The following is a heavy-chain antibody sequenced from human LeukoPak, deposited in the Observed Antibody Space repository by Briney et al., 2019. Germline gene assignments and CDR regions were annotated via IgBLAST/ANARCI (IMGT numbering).Heavy chain of an antibody. Sequence: GGSLRLSCAASGFTVSSYWMSWVRQAPAEGLEWVACIHQNGRSEYYVDSVKGRFAISRDNTKNSLYLQMSSLTVEDTAVYYCARDLSSRDAYWGQGTLVTVSS. D-gene: IGHD6-13*01. V-gene: IGHV3-7*03. J-gene: IGHJ4*02. CDR2: IHQNGRSE. CDR1: GFTVSSYW. CDR3: ARDLSSRDAY.